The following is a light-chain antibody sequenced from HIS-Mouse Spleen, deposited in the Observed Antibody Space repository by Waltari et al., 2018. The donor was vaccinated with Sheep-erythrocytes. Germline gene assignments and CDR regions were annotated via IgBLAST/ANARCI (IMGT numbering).Light chain of an antibody. CDR2: GKN. V-gene: IGLV3-19*01. J-gene: IGLJ3*02. CDR1: SLRSNY. CDR3: NSRDSSGNHLEV. Sequence: SSELTPDPAVSVALGQTVRITFQGDSLRSNYASWYQQKPGQAPVLVIYGKNNRPSGIPDRFSGSSSGNTASLTITGAQAEDEADYYCNSRDSSGNHLEVFGGGTKLTVL.